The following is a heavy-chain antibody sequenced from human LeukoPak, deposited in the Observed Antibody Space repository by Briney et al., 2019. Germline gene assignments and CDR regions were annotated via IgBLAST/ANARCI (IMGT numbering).Heavy chain of an antibody. J-gene: IGHJ4*02. V-gene: IGHV4-59*08. CDR2: IYYSGST. D-gene: IGHD6-19*01. Sequence: SETLSLTCTVSGGSISSYYWSCIRQPPGKGLEWIGYIYYSGSTNYNPSLKSRVTISVDTSKNQFSLKLSSVTAADTAVYYCAGRGIAVADYPYWGQGTLVTVSS. CDR3: AGRGIAVADYPY. CDR1: GGSISSYY.